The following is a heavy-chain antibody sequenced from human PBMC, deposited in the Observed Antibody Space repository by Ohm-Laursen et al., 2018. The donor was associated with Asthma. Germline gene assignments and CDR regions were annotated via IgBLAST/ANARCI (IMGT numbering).Heavy chain of an antibody. D-gene: IGHD2-21*01. CDR3: VRDVVDRFDH. CDR1: GGTFSSYA. Sequence: SVKVSCKASGGTFSSYAINWVRQAPGQGLEWMGGIIPIFRTSNYAQKFRGRVTITADTSTNTLYMDLRSLRSDDTTVYYCVRDVVDRFDHWGQGSLVIVSS. V-gene: IGHV1-69*06. CDR2: IIPIFRTS. J-gene: IGHJ4*02.